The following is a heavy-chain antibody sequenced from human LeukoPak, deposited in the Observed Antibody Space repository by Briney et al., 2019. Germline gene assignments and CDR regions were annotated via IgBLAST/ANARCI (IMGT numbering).Heavy chain of an antibody. V-gene: IGHV4-34*01. D-gene: IGHD3-10*01. J-gene: IGHJ4*02. CDR3: ARRLIIRGRFND. CDR2: INHVGST. CDR1: GGSFTDCF. Sequence: NASETLSLTCGVYGGSFTDCFWSWVRQPPGKRLEWIGEINHVGSTNYNPSLKSRVTLSVDKSTNLVSLNLTSVTVADTAVYYCARRLIIRGRFNDWGQGTLVTVSS.